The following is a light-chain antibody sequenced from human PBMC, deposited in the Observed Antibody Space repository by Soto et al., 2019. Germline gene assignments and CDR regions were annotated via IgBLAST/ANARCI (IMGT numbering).Light chain of an antibody. CDR1: SPNIGSNT. V-gene: IGLV1-44*01. CDR2: SDN. CDR3: AAWDDSLSGYV. Sequence: QSVLTQPPSASVTPGQRVTISCSGSSPNIGSNTVNWYQQLPGTAPKVLMFSDNQRPSGVHDRISGSKSGSSASLAISELQSEDEADYYCAAWDDSLSGYVFGTGTKV. J-gene: IGLJ1*01.